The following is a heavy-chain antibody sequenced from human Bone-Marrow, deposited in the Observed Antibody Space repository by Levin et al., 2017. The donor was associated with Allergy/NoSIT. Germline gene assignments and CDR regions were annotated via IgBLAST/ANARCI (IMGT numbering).Heavy chain of an antibody. CDR2: INPVDSDT. Sequence: GGSLRLSCKGSGYSFASYWIGWVRQMPGKGLEWMGIINPVDSDTRYSPSFQGQVTISADKSITTAYLQWSSLKASDTAIYYCARVRYMYGFFDYWGQGTLVTVSS. J-gene: IGHJ4*02. CDR3: ARVRYMYGFFDY. CDR1: GYSFASYW. V-gene: IGHV5-51*01. D-gene: IGHD5-18*01.